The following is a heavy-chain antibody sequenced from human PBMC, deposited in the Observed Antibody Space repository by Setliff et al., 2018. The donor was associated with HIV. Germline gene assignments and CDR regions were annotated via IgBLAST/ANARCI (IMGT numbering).Heavy chain of an antibody. Sequence: SETLSLTCTVSGGSISSGAYYWSWIRQPAGKGLDWIGHIYTSGSTNYNPSLKSRVTISVDTSKNQFSLKLGSVTAADTAMYYCARGLGEMGTKIGNYFDYWGQGTLVTVSS. CDR1: GGSISSGAYY. CDR3: ARGLGEMGTKIGNYFDY. D-gene: IGHD1-1*01. V-gene: IGHV4-61*09. J-gene: IGHJ4*02. CDR2: IYTSGST.